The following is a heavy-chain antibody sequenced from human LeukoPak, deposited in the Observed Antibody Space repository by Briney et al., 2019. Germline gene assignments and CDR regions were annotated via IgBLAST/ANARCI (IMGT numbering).Heavy chain of an antibody. CDR1: GGSISSYY. D-gene: IGHD5-12*01. CDR2: MYYSGST. Sequence: SETLSLTCNVSGGSISSYYWSWIRQPPGKGLEWIGYMYYSGSTNYNPSLKSRVTISVDTSKNQFSLKLSSVTAADTAVYYCARVKESRWLTSNWFDPWGQGTLVTVSS. V-gene: IGHV4-59*01. J-gene: IGHJ5*02. CDR3: ARVKESRWLTSNWFDP.